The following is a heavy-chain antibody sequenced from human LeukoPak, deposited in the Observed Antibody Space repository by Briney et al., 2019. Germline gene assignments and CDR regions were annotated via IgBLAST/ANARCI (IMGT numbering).Heavy chain of an antibody. CDR3: AIAAAGTNYYFDY. J-gene: IGHJ4*02. D-gene: IGHD6-13*01. Sequence: GSLRLSCAASGFTVSSNYMSWVRQAPGKGLEWVPVIYSGGSTYYADSVKGRFTISRDNSKNTLYLQMNSLRAEDTAVYYCAIAAAGTNYYFDYWGQGTLVTVSS. CDR1: GFTVSSNY. V-gene: IGHV3-66*01. CDR2: IYSGGST.